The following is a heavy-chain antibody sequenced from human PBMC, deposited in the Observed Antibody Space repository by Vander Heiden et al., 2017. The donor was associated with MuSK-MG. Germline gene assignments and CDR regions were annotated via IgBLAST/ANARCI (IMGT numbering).Heavy chain of an antibody. J-gene: IGHJ3*02. CDR1: GYSISSGYS. CDR3: ARHTAYYYDSSGYQGDAFDI. V-gene: IGHV4-38-2*01. D-gene: IGHD3-22*01. Sequence: QVQLQESGPGLVKPSETLSLTCAVSGYSISSGYSWGWIRQPPGKGLEWIGSIYHSGSTYYNPSLKSRVTISVDTSKNQFSLKLSSVTAADTAVYYCARHTAYYYDSSGYQGDAFDIWGQGTMVTVSS. CDR2: IYHSGST.